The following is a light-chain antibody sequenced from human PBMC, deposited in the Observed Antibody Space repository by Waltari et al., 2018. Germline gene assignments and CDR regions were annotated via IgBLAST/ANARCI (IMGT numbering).Light chain of an antibody. Sequence: QSALIQPASVSGSTGQSITISCTGTSSEVGFYHLFSCYQQHPDKAPKLMVYEVIERPSGVSTRFSGSKSGNTASLTISGLQAEDEADYYCCSYAGRNIWVFGGGTKVTVL. CDR1: SSEVGFYHL. J-gene: IGLJ3*02. V-gene: IGLV2-23*02. CDR3: CSYAGRNIWV. CDR2: EVI.